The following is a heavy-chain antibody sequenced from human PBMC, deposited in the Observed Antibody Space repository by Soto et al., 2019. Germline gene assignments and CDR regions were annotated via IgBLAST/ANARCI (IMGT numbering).Heavy chain of an antibody. V-gene: IGHV1-69*13. CDR1: GCTFSSYA. CDR2: IIPIFGTA. J-gene: IGHJ6*02. D-gene: IGHD6-13*01. CDR3: ATDGYSSSWYPGYDHGMDV. Sequence: SVKVSCKASGCTFSSYAISWVREAPGQGREWMGGIIPIFGTANYAQKFQGRVTITADESTSTAYMELSSLRSEDKAVYYCATDGYSSSWYPGYDHGMDVWGQGTTVTVSS.